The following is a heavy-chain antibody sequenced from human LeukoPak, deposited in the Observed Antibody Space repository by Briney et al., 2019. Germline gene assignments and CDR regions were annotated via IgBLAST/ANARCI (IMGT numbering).Heavy chain of an antibody. CDR2: IYYSGST. J-gene: IGHJ3*02. Sequence: PSETLSLTCTVSGGSISSSSYYWGWIRQPPGKGLEWIGSIYYSGSTYYNPSLKSRVTISVDTSKNQFSLKLSSVTAADTAVYYCASAYGVNHAFDIWGQGTMVTVSS. D-gene: IGHD4-17*01. CDR3: ASAYGVNHAFDI. CDR1: GGSISSSSYY. V-gene: IGHV4-39*01.